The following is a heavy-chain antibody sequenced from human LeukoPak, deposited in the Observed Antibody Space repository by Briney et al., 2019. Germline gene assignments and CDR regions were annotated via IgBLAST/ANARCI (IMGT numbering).Heavy chain of an antibody. J-gene: IGHJ3*01. CDR2: IFSGGSM. V-gene: IGHV3-66*01. CDR1: GFTISSKY. Sequence: GGSLRLSCEASGFTISSKYMSWIRQAPGKGLEWVSIIFSGGSMHYADSVKGRFTISRDNSKNTLYLQLNSLRVEDTAMYYCARDTHDAFDLWGQRTLVTVSS. CDR3: ARDTHDAFDL.